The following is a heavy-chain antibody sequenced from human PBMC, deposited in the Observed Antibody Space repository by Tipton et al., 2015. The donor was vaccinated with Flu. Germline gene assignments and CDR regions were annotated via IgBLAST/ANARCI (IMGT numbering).Heavy chain of an antibody. CDR2: IYPSGTT. J-gene: IGHJ3*02. V-gene: IGHV4-39*07. Sequence: TLSLTCTVSSGSIRSTNYFCAWIRQPPGKRLELIGSIYPSGTTYYNPSLKSRVTISVDTSRNQFSLRLSSVTAADTAVYYCARGPPGSTRPFEIWGQGTLVTVSS. CDR1: SGSIRSTNYF. D-gene: IGHD2-15*01. CDR3: ARGPPGSTRPFEI.